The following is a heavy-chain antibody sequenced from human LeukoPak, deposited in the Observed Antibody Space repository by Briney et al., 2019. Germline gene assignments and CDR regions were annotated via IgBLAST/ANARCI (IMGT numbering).Heavy chain of an antibody. D-gene: IGHD3-10*02. CDR1: GGSFSDYQ. Sequence: SETLSLTCGIYGGSFSDYQWTWIRQFPGKGLEWIGEVKHGGSPNYNPSLKSRVTMSVDASSNQFSLKLSSVTAADTAVYYCAREAFSMSGAFDIWGQGTMVTVSS. J-gene: IGHJ3*02. CDR2: VKHGGSP. CDR3: AREAFSMSGAFDI. V-gene: IGHV4-34*01.